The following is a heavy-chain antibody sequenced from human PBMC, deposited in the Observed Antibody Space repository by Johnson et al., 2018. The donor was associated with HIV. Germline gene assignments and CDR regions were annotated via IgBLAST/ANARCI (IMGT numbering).Heavy chain of an antibody. D-gene: IGHD3-16*01. CDR1: GFTVSSNY. J-gene: IGHJ3*01. CDR3: ARASLARVGKIRSFDV. CDR2: IYSGGST. Sequence: EVQLVESGGGLVQPGGSLRLSCAASGFTVSSNYMSSVLQAPGKGLESVSVIYSGGSTYYADSVKGRFTISRDNSKNTLYLQMNSLIAEDTAVFYCARASLARVGKIRSFDVWGQGTMVTVSS. V-gene: IGHV3-66*01.